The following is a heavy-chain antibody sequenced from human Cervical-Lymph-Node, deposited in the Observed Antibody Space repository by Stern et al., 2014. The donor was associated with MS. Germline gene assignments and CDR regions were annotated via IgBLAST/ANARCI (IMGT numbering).Heavy chain of an antibody. Sequence: VQLVESGGGVVQPGRSLRLSCAASGFTFRSYGMHWVRQAPGKGLEWVAVIWYDGSNKYYADSVKGRFTISRDNSKNTLYLQMNSLRAEDTAVYYCARSYNWNYSHFDYWGQGTLVTVSS. CDR2: IWYDGSNK. CDR3: ARSYNWNYSHFDY. J-gene: IGHJ4*02. CDR1: GFTFRSYG. V-gene: IGHV3-33*01. D-gene: IGHD1-7*01.